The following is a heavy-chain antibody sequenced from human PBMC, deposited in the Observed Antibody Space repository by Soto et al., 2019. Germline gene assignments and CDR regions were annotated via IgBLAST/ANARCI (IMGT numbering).Heavy chain of an antibody. CDR1: GGSISDISYC. D-gene: IGHD2-15*01. J-gene: IGHJ5*02. CDR3: ARHKSGSDWLDP. V-gene: IGHV4-39*01. CDR2: MFYSGAT. Sequence: SETLSLTCTVSGGSISDISYCWGWIRQPPGKGLQWIGCMFYSGATYYNPSLKNRVTLSVDTSNNEFSLKLVSVTAPDTAVYYCARHKSGSDWLDPWGQGTPVPVYS.